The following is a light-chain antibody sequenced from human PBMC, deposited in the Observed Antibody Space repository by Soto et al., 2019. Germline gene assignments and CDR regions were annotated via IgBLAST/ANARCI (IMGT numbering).Light chain of an antibody. J-gene: IGLJ1*01. Sequence: QSALTQPASVSGSPGQSITISCTGTSSDVGTYKYVSWYQQHPGKAPKLMIYDVSNRPSGVSNRFSGSKSGNTASLTISGLQAEDEADYYCNSYTTSSTLVFGTGTKLIVL. CDR3: NSYTTSSTLV. V-gene: IGLV2-14*03. CDR2: DVS. CDR1: SSDVGTYKY.